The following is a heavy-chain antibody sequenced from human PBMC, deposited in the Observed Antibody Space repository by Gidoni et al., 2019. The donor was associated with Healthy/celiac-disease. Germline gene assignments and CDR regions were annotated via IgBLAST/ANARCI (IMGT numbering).Heavy chain of an antibody. CDR2: ISGSGGRT. CDR1: ALTFSRYA. V-gene: IGHV3-23*01. J-gene: IGHJ4*02. Sequence: EVQLLESGGGLVQPGGSLRLTCAASALTFSRYAMSWVRQAPGKGLEWVSAISGSGGRTYDADAVKGRFTISRDNSKNTLYLQMNSLRAEDTAVYYCAKDPRGILRLDYWGQGTLVTVSS. D-gene: IGHD6-13*01. CDR3: AKDPRGILRLDY.